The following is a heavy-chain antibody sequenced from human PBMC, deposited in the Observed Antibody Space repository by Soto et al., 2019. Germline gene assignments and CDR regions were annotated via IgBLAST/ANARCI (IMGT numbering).Heavy chain of an antibody. Sequence: EVQLVESGGVLIQPGGSLRLSCAASGFTVSTNYMNWVRQAPGKGLEWVSVIYSDSSTYYADSVKGRFTISRDSSKNTLYRQMNSLRGGYTAVYYFASVVGHFSGGSCYDWYFDLWGRGTLVTVSS. CDR3: ASVVGHFSGGSCYDWYFDL. D-gene: IGHD2-15*01. J-gene: IGHJ2*01. CDR1: GFTVSTNY. V-gene: IGHV3-53*01. CDR2: IYSDSST.